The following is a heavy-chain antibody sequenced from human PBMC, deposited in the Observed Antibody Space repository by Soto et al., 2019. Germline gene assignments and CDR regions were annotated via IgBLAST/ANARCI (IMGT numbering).Heavy chain of an antibody. CDR2: IDPSGGST. CDR3: AREGSDSSGTRYYYGMDV. J-gene: IGHJ6*02. D-gene: IGHD3-22*01. Sequence: ASVKVSCKASGYTFTSYYMHCVRQAPGQGLEWMGIIDPSGGSTSYAQKFQGRVTMTRDTSTSTVYMELSSLRSEDTAVYYCAREGSDSSGTRYYYGMDVWGQGTTVTVSS. V-gene: IGHV1-46*01. CDR1: GYTFTSYY.